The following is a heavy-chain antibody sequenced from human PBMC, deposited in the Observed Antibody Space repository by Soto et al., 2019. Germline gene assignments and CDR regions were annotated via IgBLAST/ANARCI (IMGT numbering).Heavy chain of an antibody. CDR3: TTPGYGSGSYYNSDFDY. D-gene: IGHD3-10*01. Sequence: GGSLRLSCAASGFTFSNAWMSWVRQAPGKGLEWVGRIKSKTDGGTTDYAAPVRGRFTISRDDSKNTLYLQMNSLKTEDTAVYYCTTPGYGSGSYYNSDFDYWGQGTLVTVSS. CDR1: GFTFSNAW. V-gene: IGHV3-15*01. J-gene: IGHJ4*02. CDR2: IKSKTDGGTT.